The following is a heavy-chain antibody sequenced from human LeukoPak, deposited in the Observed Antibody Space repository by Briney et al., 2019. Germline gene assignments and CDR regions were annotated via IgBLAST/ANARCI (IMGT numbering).Heavy chain of an antibody. Sequence: PGGSLRLSCAASGFTFSDYYISWIRQAPGKGLEWVSYISSSGSTTSYADSVKGRFTISRDNAKNSLYLQMNSLRAEDTAVYYCARVRGSYATDYWGQGTLVTVSS. CDR3: ARVRGSYATDY. CDR2: ISSSGSTT. J-gene: IGHJ4*02. CDR1: GFTFSDYY. V-gene: IGHV3-11*04. D-gene: IGHD3-16*01.